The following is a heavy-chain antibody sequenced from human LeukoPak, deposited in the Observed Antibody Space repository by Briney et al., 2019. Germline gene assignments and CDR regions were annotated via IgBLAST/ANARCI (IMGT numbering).Heavy chain of an antibody. CDR2: INPGGGST. D-gene: IGHD2-2*01. V-gene: IGHV1-46*01. Sequence: GASVKVSCKASGYRFTSYDMHWVRQAPGQGLEWMGIINPGGGSTSYAQRFQGRVAMTRDTSTTTVYMEVNSLTSEDTAVYFCARDGPTAAPFDYWGQGTLVTVSS. CDR1: GYRFTSYD. CDR3: ARDGPTAAPFDY. J-gene: IGHJ4*02.